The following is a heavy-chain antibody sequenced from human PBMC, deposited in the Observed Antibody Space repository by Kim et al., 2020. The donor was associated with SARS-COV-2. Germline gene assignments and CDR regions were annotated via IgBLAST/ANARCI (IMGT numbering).Heavy chain of an antibody. J-gene: IGHJ5*02. CDR2: IYYSGST. Sequence: SETLSLTCTVSGGSISSSSYYWGWIRQPPGKGLEWIGSIYYSGSTYYNPSLKSRVTISVDTSKNQFSLKLSSVTAADTAVYYCARTVAVAGTGVSDWFDPWGQGTLVTVSS. V-gene: IGHV4-39*07. D-gene: IGHD6-19*01. CDR3: ARTVAVAGTGVSDWFDP. CDR1: GGSISSSSYY.